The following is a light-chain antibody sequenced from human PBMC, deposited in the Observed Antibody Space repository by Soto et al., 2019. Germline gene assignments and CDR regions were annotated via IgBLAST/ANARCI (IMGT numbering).Light chain of an antibody. Sequence: SYELTQPPSVSVAPGQTARITCGGNNIGSKSVHWYQQKPGQAPVLVVYGDSDRPSGIPERFSGSNSGNTATLTISRVEAGDEADYYCQVWDSSRDHVVFGGGTKVTVL. V-gene: IGLV3-21*02. CDR2: GDS. CDR1: NIGSKS. CDR3: QVWDSSRDHVV. J-gene: IGLJ2*01.